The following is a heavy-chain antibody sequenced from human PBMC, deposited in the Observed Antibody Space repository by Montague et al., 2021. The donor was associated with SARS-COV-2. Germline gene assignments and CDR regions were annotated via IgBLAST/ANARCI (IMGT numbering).Heavy chain of an antibody. CDR3: ARREYSYGWGD. J-gene: IGHJ4*02. V-gene: IGHV4-39*01. Sequence: SETLSLTCTVTGGPISGSSDYWGWIRQSPGKGLEWIASVDYSGNTYYSPSLKSRLTISVDTSKNQFSLKLNSVTAADTALYYCARREYSYGWGDWGQGTLVTVCS. D-gene: IGHD5-18*01. CDR2: VDYSGNT. CDR1: GGPISGSSDY.